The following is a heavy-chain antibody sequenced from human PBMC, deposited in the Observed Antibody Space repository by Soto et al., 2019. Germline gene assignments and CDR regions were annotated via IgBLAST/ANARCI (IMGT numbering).Heavy chain of an antibody. CDR3: ARADAWALPGYRFDY. V-gene: IGHV3-30-3*01. CDR2: ISYDGSEK. D-gene: IGHD3-16*02. J-gene: IGHJ4*02. Sequence: QAQLVESGGGVVQPGRSLRLSCAASGFTFSSYAMHWVRQAPGKGLEWVAVISYDGSEKHHADSVKGRFTISSDNSKNTLYLQMDSLRPEDTAVYYCARADAWALPGYRFDYWGQGTLITVSS. CDR1: GFTFSSYA.